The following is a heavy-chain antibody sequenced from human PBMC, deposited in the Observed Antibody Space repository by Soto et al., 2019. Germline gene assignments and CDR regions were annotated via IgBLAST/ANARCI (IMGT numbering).Heavy chain of an antibody. Sequence: GASVKVSCKASGYTFTSYAMHWVRQAPGQRLEWMGWINAGNGNTKYSQKFQGRVTITRDTSASTAYMELSSLRSEDTAVYYCAREGLREWYSGYDLDYWGQGTLVTVSS. J-gene: IGHJ4*02. CDR1: GYTFTSYA. V-gene: IGHV1-3*01. D-gene: IGHD5-12*01. CDR2: INAGNGNT. CDR3: AREGLREWYSGYDLDY.